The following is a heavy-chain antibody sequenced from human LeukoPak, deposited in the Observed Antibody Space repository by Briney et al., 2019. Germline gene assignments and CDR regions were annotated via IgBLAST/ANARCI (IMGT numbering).Heavy chain of an antibody. V-gene: IGHV3-33*06. CDR2: VWYDGSDK. Sequence: GGSLRLSCAASGFTFSSYGMHWVRQAPGKGLEWVALVWYDGSDKFYEDSVKGRFTISRDNSKNTLYLQMNSLRAEDTAVYYCAKRTLLWFGEPHWGQGTLVTVPS. J-gene: IGHJ4*02. CDR3: AKRTLLWFGEPH. CDR1: GFTFSSYG. D-gene: IGHD3-10*01.